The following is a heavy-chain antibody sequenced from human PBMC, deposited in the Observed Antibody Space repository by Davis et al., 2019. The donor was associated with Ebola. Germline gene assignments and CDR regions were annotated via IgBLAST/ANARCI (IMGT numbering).Heavy chain of an antibody. J-gene: IGHJ6*02. CDR1: GYTFTSYG. Sequence: ASVKVSCKASGYTFTSYGISWVRQAPGQGLEWMGWISPYNGNTNYAQKLQGRVTMTTDTSTSTAYMELRSLRSDDTAVYYCARDHVTGTTGNYYGMDVWGQGTTVTVSS. CDR3: ARDHVTGTTGNYYGMDV. V-gene: IGHV1-18*01. CDR2: ISPYNGNT. D-gene: IGHD1-7*01.